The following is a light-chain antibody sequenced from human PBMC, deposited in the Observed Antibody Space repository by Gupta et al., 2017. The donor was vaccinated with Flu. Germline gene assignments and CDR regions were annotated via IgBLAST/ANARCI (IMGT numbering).Light chain of an antibody. CDR1: QSISTW. V-gene: IGKV1-5*03. CDR2: KAS. J-gene: IGKJ1*01. CDR3: QQYYSYWS. Sequence: GERVTIACRASQSISTWLAWYQQKPGKAPKFLIYKASSLESGVPSRFSGSGSGTEFTLTNSSLQPDDFATYYCQQYYSYWSFGQGTKVEIK.